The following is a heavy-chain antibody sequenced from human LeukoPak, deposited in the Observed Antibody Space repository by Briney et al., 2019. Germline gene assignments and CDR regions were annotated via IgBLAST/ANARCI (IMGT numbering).Heavy chain of an antibody. Sequence: GASVKVSCKASGYTFTGYYLHWVRQAPGQGLEWMGWINPNLGDTYYAQKFQGRVTMTRDTSINTAYMELSSLTSDDTAVYYCAKADSHRGYSYASLAYYYMDVWGKGTTVTVSS. J-gene: IGHJ6*03. D-gene: IGHD5-18*01. V-gene: IGHV1-2*02. CDR3: AKADSHRGYSYASLAYYYMDV. CDR1: GYTFTGYY. CDR2: INPNLGDT.